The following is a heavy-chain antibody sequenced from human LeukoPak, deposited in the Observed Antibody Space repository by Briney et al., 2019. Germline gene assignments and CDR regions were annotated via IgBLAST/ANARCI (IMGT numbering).Heavy chain of an antibody. CDR1: GYTFTGYY. Sequence: GAPVTVSCKASGYTFTGYYMHWVRQAPGQGLEWMGRINPNSGGTNYAQKFQGRVTMTRDTSISTAYMELSRLRSDDTAVYYCAITPTYYDILTGYYEYGMDVWGQGTTVTVSS. CDR3: AITPTYYDILTGYYEYGMDV. D-gene: IGHD3-9*01. V-gene: IGHV1-2*06. CDR2: INPNSGGT. J-gene: IGHJ6*02.